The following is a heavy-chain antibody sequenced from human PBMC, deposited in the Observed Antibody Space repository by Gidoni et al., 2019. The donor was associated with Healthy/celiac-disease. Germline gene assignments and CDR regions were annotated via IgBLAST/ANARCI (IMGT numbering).Heavy chain of an antibody. Sequence: QVQLLQSGAEVKKPGASVKVSCKASGYTSTSYDINWVRQATGQGLEWMGWMNPNSGNTGYAQKFQGRVTMTRNTSISTAYMELSSLRSEDTAVYYCARGVIAAAGTFPDYWGQGTLVTVSS. J-gene: IGHJ4*02. D-gene: IGHD6-13*01. CDR3: ARGVIAAAGTFPDY. CDR2: MNPNSGNT. CDR1: GYTSTSYD. V-gene: IGHV1-8*01.